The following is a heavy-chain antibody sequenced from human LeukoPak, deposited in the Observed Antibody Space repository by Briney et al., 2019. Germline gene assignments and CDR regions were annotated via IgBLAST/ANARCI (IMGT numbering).Heavy chain of an antibody. CDR2: ISSSSSYI. CDR3: ARGYCSSTSCPGVFDP. J-gene: IGHJ5*02. CDR1: GFTFSSYS. V-gene: IGHV3-21*01. D-gene: IGHD2-2*01. Sequence: GGSLRLSCAASGFTFSSYSMNWVRQAPGKWLEWVSSISSSSSYIYYADSVKGRFTISRDNAKNSLYLQMNSLRAEDTAVYYCARGYCSSTSCPGVFDPWGQGTLVTVSS.